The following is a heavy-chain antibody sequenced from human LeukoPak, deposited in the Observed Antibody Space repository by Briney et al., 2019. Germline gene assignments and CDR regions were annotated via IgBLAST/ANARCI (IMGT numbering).Heavy chain of an antibody. CDR1: GYTFTSYG. D-gene: IGHD2-21*01. CDR3: ARETLAYCGGDCYSDAFDI. J-gene: IGHJ3*02. CDR2: IIPIFGTA. Sequence: HEATVKVSCKASGYTFTSYGISWVRQAPGQGLEWMGGIIPIFGTANYAQKFQGRVTITADESTSTAYMELSSLRSEDTAVYYCARETLAYCGGDCYSDAFDIWGQGTMVTVSS. V-gene: IGHV1-69*13.